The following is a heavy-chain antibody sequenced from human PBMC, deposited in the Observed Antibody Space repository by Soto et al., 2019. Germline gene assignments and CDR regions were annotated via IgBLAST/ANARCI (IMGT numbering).Heavy chain of an antibody. CDR1: GGTVSSYA. CDR2: IIPIFGTA. V-gene: IGHV1-69*06. J-gene: IGHJ3*02. Sequence: QVQLVQSGSEVKKPGSSVKVSCKASGGTVSSYAISWVRQAPGQGLEWMGGIIPIFGTANYAQQFQGRGTITADKSTSTAYMELSRLRSEDTAVYYCARDSDRWYSDAFDIWGQGTIVTVSS. D-gene: IGHD2-15*01. CDR3: ARDSDRWYSDAFDI.